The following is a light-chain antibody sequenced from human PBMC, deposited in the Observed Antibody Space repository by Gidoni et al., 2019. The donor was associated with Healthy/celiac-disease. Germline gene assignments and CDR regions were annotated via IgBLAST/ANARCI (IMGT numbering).Light chain of an antibody. CDR1: QSISSY. CDR3: QQSYSTLFT. CDR2: AAS. Sequence: DIQLTQSPSSLSASVGDRVTITGRASQSISSYLNWYQQKPGKAPKLLIYAASSLQSGVPSRFSGSGSGTDFTITISRLQPEDFVTYYCQQSYSTLFTFGPGTKVDIK. V-gene: IGKV1-39*01. J-gene: IGKJ3*01.